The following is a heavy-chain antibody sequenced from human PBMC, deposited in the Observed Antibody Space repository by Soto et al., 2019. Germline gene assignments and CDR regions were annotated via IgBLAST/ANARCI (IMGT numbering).Heavy chain of an antibody. J-gene: IGHJ5*02. CDR1: GVSISAITYY. CDR2: IYYNGTT. CDR3: ARHVWDMAPLVENNWLDP. Sequence: QLQLQESGPGLVKPSETLSLTCTVSGVSISAITYYWAWIRQPPGEGLEWIGSIYYNGTTYYNPSLKCRVTIAIGMSKNQFSLKLRPVTAADRAVYYCARHVWDMAPLVENNWLDPWGQGTLVTVSS. D-gene: IGHD2-8*02. V-gene: IGHV4-39*01.